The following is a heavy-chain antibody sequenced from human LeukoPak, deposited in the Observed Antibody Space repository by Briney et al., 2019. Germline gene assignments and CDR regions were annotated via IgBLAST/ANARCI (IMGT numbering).Heavy chain of an antibody. V-gene: IGHV3-21*01. CDR1: GFTFSSYS. CDR3: ARQETSSYNGAFDI. CDR2: ISSSSSYI. Sequence: GGSLRLSCAASGFTFSSYSMNWVRQAPGKGLEWVSSISSSSSYIYYADSVKGRFTISRDNAKNSLYLQMNSLRADDTAVYHCARQETSSYNGAFDIWGQGTMVTVSS. D-gene: IGHD1-26*01. J-gene: IGHJ3*02.